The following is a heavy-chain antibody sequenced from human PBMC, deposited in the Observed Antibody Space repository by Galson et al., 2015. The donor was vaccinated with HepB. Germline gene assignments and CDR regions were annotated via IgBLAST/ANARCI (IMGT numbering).Heavy chain of an antibody. D-gene: IGHD2-2*01. V-gene: IGHV1-69*02. Sequence: SVKVSCKASGGTFSSYTISWVRQAPGQGLEWMGRIIPILGIANYAQKFQGRVTITADKSTSTAYMELSSLRSEDTAVYYCASQDCSSTSCYDNWFDPWGQGTLVTVSS. CDR2: IIPILGIA. CDR3: ASQDCSSTSCYDNWFDP. J-gene: IGHJ5*02. CDR1: GGTFSSYT.